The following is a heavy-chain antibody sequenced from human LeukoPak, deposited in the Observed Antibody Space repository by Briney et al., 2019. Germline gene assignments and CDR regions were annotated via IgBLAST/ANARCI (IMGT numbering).Heavy chain of an antibody. V-gene: IGHV3-21*01. CDR1: GFTFISYT. CDR2: ISSTGGYI. D-gene: IGHD2-21*01. J-gene: IGHJ4*02. CDR3: ARDVPYSGY. Sequence: GGSLRLSCATSGFTFISYTMNWVRQAPGKGLEWVSSISSTGGYIFYAESVKGRFTISRDNAKNSLYLHMNSLRTDDTAVYYCARDVPYSGYWGQGTLVTVSS.